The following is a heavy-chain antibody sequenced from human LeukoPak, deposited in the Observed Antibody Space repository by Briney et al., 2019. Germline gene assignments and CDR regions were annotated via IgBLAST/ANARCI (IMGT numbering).Heavy chain of an antibody. J-gene: IGHJ4*02. CDR3: AEDRAPHSSSWYYFDY. V-gene: IGHV3-23*01. CDR1: GFTFNNYA. D-gene: IGHD6-13*01. Sequence: GGSLRLSCAASGFTFNNYAMSWVRQAPGKGLEWVSAISGSGGSTYYADSVKGRFTISRDNSKNTLYLQMNSLRAEDTAVYYCAEDRAPHSSSWYYFDYWGQGTLVTVSS. CDR2: ISGSGGST.